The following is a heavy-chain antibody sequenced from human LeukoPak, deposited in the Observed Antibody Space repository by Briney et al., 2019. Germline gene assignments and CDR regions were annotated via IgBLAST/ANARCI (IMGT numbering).Heavy chain of an antibody. D-gene: IGHD2-2*02. CDR3: ARDRPGRYCSTISCYSASPFDP. CDR1: GGTFSSYA. Sequence: ASVKVSCKASGGTFSSYAISWVRQAPGQGLEWMGGIIPIFGTANYAQKFQGRVTITADKSTSTAYMELSSLRSEDTAVYYCARDRPGRYCSTISCYSASPFDPWGQGTLVTVSS. CDR2: IIPIFGTA. V-gene: IGHV1-69*06. J-gene: IGHJ5*02.